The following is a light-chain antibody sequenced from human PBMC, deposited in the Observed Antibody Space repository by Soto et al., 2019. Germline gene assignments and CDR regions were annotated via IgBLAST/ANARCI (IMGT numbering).Light chain of an antibody. CDR2: GAS. CDR3: QQYATSPRT. J-gene: IGKJ1*01. Sequence: EIVMTQDPSSLCLSPGERPTLSCRASQSVSSSYLAWYQQKPGQAPRLLIYGASTRATGIPDRFSGSGSGTDFTLTISRLDPEDSAVYYCQQYATSPRTFGQGTKVDIK. CDR1: QSVSSSY. V-gene: IGKV3-20*01.